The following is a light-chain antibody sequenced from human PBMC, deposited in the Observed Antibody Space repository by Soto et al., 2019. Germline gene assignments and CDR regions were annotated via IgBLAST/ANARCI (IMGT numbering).Light chain of an antibody. CDR3: QQRINWPLT. V-gene: IGKV3-11*01. CDR1: QSVSSY. Sequence: EIVLTQSPATPSLSPGERATLSCRASQSVSSYLAWYQQKPGQVPRLLIDDASNRATGIPARFSGSGSGTDFTLTISSLQPQDSAVYYCQQRINWPLTFGGGTKVDIK. J-gene: IGKJ4*01. CDR2: DAS.